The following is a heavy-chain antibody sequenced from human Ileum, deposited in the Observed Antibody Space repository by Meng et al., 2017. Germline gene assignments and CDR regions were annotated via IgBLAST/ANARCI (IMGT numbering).Heavy chain of an antibody. D-gene: IGHD4-23*01. Sequence: VRLQESGPGLVKPSGPLSLTCAVSSGSITSDTYWSWVRLPPGKGLEWIGQISHSGSTFYNPSLKSRVTMSVDKSKSQFSLMLTSVTAADTAVYYCARHGGYYQGFWGQGTLVTVSS. CDR2: ISHSGST. CDR3: ARHGGYYQGF. CDR1: SGSITSDTY. V-gene: IGHV4-4*02. J-gene: IGHJ4*02.